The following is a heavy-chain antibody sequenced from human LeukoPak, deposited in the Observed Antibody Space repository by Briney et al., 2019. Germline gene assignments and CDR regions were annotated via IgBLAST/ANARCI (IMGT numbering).Heavy chain of an antibody. D-gene: IGHD3-10*01. CDR3: TTGIDDGGGY. CDR2: IENKNEGGAS. J-gene: IGHJ4*02. Sequence: SGGSLRLFCGVCGLTFENVWMNWVRQAPGEAVVGVGRIENKNEGGASHYAASVKDRFSISRGDSRTTLFLQMNSLKIEDTGVYYCTTGIDDGGGYWGQGTQVTVSS. V-gene: IGHV3-15*07. CDR1: GLTFENVW.